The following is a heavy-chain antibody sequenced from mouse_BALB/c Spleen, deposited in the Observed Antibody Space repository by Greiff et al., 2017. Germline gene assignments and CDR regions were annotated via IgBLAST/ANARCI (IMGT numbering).Heavy chain of an antibody. CDR2: ISSGGSYT. J-gene: IGHJ1*01. CDR1: GFTFSSYG. V-gene: IGHV5-6*01. CDR3: ARQEGYDGLYWYFDV. Sequence: EVQGVESGGDLVKPGGSLKLSCAASGFTFSSYGMSWVRQTPDKRLEWVATISSGGSYTYYPDSVKGRFTISRDNAKNTLYLQMSSLKSEDTAMYYCARQEGYDGLYWYFDVWGAGTTVTVSS. D-gene: IGHD2-3*01.